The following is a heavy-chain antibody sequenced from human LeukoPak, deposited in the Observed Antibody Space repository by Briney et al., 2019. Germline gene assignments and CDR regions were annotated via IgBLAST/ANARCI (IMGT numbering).Heavy chain of an antibody. J-gene: IGHJ4*02. V-gene: IGHV4-38-2*02. CDR3: ARGTVVCFDY. CDR1: GYSISSGYY. D-gene: IGHD3/OR15-3a*01. Sequence: SETLSLTCTVSGYSISSGYYWGWIRQPPGKGLELIGSIYHSGSTYYNPSLKSRVTISVDTSKNQFSLKLSSVTAADTAVYYCARGTVVCFDYWGQGTLVTVSS. CDR2: IYHSGST.